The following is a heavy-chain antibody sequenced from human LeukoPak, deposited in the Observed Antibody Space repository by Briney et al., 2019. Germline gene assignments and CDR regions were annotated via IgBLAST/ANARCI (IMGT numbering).Heavy chain of an antibody. J-gene: IGHJ4*02. Sequence: GGSLRLSCGASRFTFSSYSMSWVRQAPGKGLEWVSSISSSSTYIYYVDSVKGRFTISRDDAKNSLYLQMNSLRAEDTALYYCARDWSGDDYWGQGTLVTVSS. CDR2: ISSSSTYI. CDR1: RFTFSSYS. CDR3: ARDWSGDDY. D-gene: IGHD3-3*01. V-gene: IGHV3-21*01.